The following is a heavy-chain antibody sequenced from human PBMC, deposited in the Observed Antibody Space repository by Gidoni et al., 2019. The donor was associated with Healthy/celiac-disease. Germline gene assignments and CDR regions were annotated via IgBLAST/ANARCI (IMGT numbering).Heavy chain of an antibody. CDR1: GFTFSNYA. CDR3: TRDGKFRTDGFDV. V-gene: IGHV3-23*01. Sequence: EVQLLESGGGSVQPGGSLRLSCAVSGFTFSNYAMNWVRQAPGQGLAWVSAISPGGGSPYYADSVKGRFTISRDNAKNTLFLEMNNLRAEDTAVYYCTRDGKFRTDGFDVWGPGSMVTVSS. CDR2: ISPGGGSP. J-gene: IGHJ3*01. D-gene: IGHD1-26*01.